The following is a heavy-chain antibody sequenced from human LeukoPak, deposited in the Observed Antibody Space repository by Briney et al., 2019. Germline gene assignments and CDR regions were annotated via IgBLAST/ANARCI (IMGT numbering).Heavy chain of an antibody. Sequence: PSETLSLTCTVSGGSISSSSYYWGWIRQPPGKGLEWIGSIYYSGSTYYNPSLKSRVTISVDTSKNQFSLKLSSVTAADTAVYYCARHLYSSSRNPTFDYWGQGTLVTVSS. D-gene: IGHD6-13*01. CDR1: GGSISSSSYY. J-gene: IGHJ4*02. CDR2: IYYSGST. CDR3: ARHLYSSSRNPTFDY. V-gene: IGHV4-39*01.